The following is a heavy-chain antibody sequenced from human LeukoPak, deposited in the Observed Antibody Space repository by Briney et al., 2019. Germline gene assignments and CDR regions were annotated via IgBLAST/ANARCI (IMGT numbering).Heavy chain of an antibody. V-gene: IGHV3-72*01. Sequence: GGSLRLSCAASGFTFSSYSMNWVRQAPGKGLEWVGRTRNKANSYTTEYAASVNGRFIASRDDSKNSLYLQMNNLKTEDTAVYYCGRDTDTALDVWGQGTTVTVSS. CDR2: TRNKANSYTT. CDR3: GRDTDTALDV. J-gene: IGHJ6*02. CDR1: GFTFSSYS.